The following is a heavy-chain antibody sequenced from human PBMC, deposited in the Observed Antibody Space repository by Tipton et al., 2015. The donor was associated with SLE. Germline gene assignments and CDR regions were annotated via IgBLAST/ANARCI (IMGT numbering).Heavy chain of an antibody. V-gene: IGHV1-46*01. CDR2: IIPSGGRT. CDR1: GYTFSDYY. Sequence: QLVQSGAEVKKPGASMKVSCKASGYTFSDYYIHWVRQAPGQGLEWMGIIIPSGGRTNYAQKFQGRVTMTRDTSTSTVYMELSSPTSEDTAVYYCARVMGEKYLGYFDLWGRGTLVTVSS. J-gene: IGHJ2*01. CDR3: ARVMGEKYLGYFDL. D-gene: IGHD1-26*01.